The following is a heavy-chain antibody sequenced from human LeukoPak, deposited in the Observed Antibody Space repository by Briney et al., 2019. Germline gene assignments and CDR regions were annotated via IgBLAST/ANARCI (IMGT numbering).Heavy chain of an antibody. D-gene: IGHD2-15*01. Sequence: ASVKVSCKASGYTFTGYYMHWVRQAPGQGLEWMGWINPNSGGTNYAQKFQGWVTMTRDTSISTAYMELSRLRSDDTAVYYYARSRSRGGGSCYGYWGQGTLVTVSS. CDR3: ARSRSRGGGSCYGY. CDR1: GYTFTGYY. CDR2: INPNSGGT. V-gene: IGHV1-2*04. J-gene: IGHJ4*02.